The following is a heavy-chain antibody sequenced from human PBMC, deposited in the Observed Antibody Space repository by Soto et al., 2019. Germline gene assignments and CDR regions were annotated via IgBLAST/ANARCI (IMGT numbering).Heavy chain of an antibody. CDR3: ARRFEYFHH. J-gene: IGHJ1*01. Sequence: QLQLQESGPGLVKPSETLSLTCTVSGGSITSSSHYWGWIRQPPGKGLEWIGSIYYSGSTYYNPSLKNRVTISVDTSKNQFSLKLSSVTAADTAVYYCARRFEYFHHWGQGTLVTVSS. CDR1: GGSITSSSHY. V-gene: IGHV4-39*01. CDR2: IYYSGST.